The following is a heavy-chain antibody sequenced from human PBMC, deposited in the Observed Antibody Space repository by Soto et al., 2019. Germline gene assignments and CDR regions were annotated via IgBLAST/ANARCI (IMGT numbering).Heavy chain of an antibody. J-gene: IGHJ4*02. V-gene: IGHV3-7*03. Sequence: GGSLRLSCAASGFTFGDYWMTWVRQAPGKGLEWVANINQDGGGKFYVDSLKGRFTISRDNAKNSLYLQMNSLSAEDTAMYYCARVKGRTAPNYWGRGTLVTVSS. CDR2: INQDGGGK. CDR3: ARVKGRTAPNY. D-gene: IGHD1-26*01. CDR1: GFTFGDYW.